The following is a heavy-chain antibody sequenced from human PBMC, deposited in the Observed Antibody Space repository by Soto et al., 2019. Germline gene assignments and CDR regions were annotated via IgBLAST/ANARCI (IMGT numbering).Heavy chain of an antibody. D-gene: IGHD3-3*01. V-gene: IGHV3-23*01. J-gene: IGHJ3*02. CDR3: AKDRSFSDYDFWSGYYSAFDI. CDR1: GFTFSSYA. CDR2: ISGSGGST. Sequence: GGFLRLSCAASGFTFSSYAMSWVRQAPGKGLEWVSAISGSGGSTYYADSVKGRFTISRDNSKNTLYLQMNSLRAEDTAVYYCAKDRSFSDYDFWSGYYSAFDIWGQGTMVTVSS.